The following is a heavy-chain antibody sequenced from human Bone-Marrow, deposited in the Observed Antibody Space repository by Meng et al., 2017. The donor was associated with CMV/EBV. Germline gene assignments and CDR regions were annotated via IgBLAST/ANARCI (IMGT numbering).Heavy chain of an antibody. CDR3: ARFQRGCSSTSCRGNWFDP. V-gene: IGHV4-59*12. J-gene: IGHJ5*02. Sequence: SETLSLTCTVSGGSISRYYWSWIRQPPGKGLEYIGYIYYSGSTNYNPSLKSRVTISVDTSKNQFSLKLSSVTAADTAVYYCARFQRGCSSTSCRGNWFDPWGQGTLVTVSS. CDR1: GGSISRYY. CDR2: IYYSGST. D-gene: IGHD2-2*01.